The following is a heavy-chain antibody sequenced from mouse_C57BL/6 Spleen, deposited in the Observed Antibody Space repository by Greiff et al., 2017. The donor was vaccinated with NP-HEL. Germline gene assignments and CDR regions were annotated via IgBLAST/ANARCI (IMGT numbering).Heavy chain of an antibody. Sequence: QVQLQQSGPELVKPGASVKISCKASGYAFSSSWMNWVKQRPGKGLEWIGRIYPGDGDTNYNGKFKGKATLTADKSSSTAYMQLSSLTSEDSAVYFCARGLPTYFDYWGQGTTLTVSS. J-gene: IGHJ2*01. CDR3: ARGLPTYFDY. V-gene: IGHV1-82*01. CDR1: GYAFSSSW. CDR2: IYPGDGDT.